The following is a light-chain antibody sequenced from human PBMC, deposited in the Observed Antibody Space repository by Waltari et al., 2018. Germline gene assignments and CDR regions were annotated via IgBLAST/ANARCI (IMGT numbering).Light chain of an antibody. Sequence: QSVLTQPPSASGTPGQRVTISCSGTSSNIGSNYVYWYHQLPGTAPNLLIYRNNQRPSGVPDRFSGSKSGTSASLAISGLRSEDEADYYCAVWDDSLSGRVFGGGTKLTVL. CDR2: RNN. CDR3: AVWDDSLSGRV. V-gene: IGLV1-47*01. CDR1: SSNIGSNY. J-gene: IGLJ3*02.